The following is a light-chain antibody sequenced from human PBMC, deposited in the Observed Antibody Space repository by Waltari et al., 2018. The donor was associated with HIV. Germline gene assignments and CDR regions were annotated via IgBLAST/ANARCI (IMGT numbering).Light chain of an antibody. J-gene: IGKJ1*01. V-gene: IGKV1-12*01. CDR3: QQANSFPWT. CDR2: ATS. Sequence: DIQMTQSPSSVSASVGDRVTLTCRASQPVSSWLTWYQQKPGKSPDLLIYATSILQSGVPSRFSGSGSGTNFTLTITSLQPEDFASYYCQQANSFPWTFGQGTKVEIK. CDR1: QPVSSW.